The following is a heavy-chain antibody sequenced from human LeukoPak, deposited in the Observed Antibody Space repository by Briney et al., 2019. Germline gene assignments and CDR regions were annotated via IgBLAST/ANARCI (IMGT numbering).Heavy chain of an antibody. Sequence: PGGSLRLSCAASGFTFSSYEMNWVRQAPGKGXXXXXXXXSSGSTIYYADSVKGRFTISRDNAKNSLYLQMNSLRAEDTAVYYCARYCSGGSCYGHDAFDIWGQGTMVTVSS. CDR1: GFTFSSYE. CDR2: XXSSGSTI. CDR3: ARYCSGGSCYGHDAFDI. J-gene: IGHJ3*02. V-gene: IGHV3-48*03. D-gene: IGHD2-15*01.